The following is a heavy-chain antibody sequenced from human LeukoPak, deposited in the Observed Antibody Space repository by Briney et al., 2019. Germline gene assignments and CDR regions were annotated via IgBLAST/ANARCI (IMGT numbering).Heavy chain of an antibody. J-gene: IGHJ4*02. CDR3: ARGGRGGVGDRAYYDSSGYYYQDY. Sequence: PGGSLRLSCAASGFTVSNNYMSWVHQAPGKGLEWVSVIYSGGSTYYADPMKGRFTISRDNAKNSLYLQMNSLRAEDTAVYYCARGGRGGVGDRAYYDSSGYYYQDYWGQGTLVTVSS. V-gene: IGHV3-53*01. CDR2: IYSGGST. D-gene: IGHD3-22*01. CDR1: GFTVSNNY.